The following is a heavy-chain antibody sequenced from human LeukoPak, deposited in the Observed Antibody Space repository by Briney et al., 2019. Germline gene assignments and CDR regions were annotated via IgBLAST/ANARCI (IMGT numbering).Heavy chain of an antibody. CDR2: ISSSGSTI. CDR1: GFTFSSYE. Sequence: GGSLRLSCAASGFTFSSYEMNWVRQAPGKGLEWVSYISSSGSTIYYADSVKGRFTISRDNAKNSLYLQTNSLRAEDTAVYYCARAFYSSGWYIFDYWGQGTLLTVSS. CDR3: ARAFYSSGWYIFDY. V-gene: IGHV3-48*03. J-gene: IGHJ4*02. D-gene: IGHD6-19*01.